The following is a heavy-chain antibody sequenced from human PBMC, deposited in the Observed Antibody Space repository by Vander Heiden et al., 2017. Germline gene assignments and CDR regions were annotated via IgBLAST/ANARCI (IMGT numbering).Heavy chain of an antibody. CDR3: ATIDSGYFDY. Sequence: EVQLLESGGGLVQPGGSLRRSCAASGLSFASHALSWVGQAPGKGLEWVSAISGAGGRTYYAVSVKGRFTVSRDTSKNTLYLQMNSLRAEDTAVYYCATIDSGYFDYWGQGTLVTVSS. CDR2: ISGAGGRT. D-gene: IGHD3-22*01. V-gene: IGHV3-23*01. CDR1: GLSFASHA. J-gene: IGHJ4*02.